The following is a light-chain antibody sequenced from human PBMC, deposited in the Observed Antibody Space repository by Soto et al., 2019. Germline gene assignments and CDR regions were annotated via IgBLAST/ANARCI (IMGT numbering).Light chain of an antibody. CDR1: QNVYINS. J-gene: IGKJ2*01. V-gene: IGKV3-20*01. CDR2: GAS. Sequence: EVVLTQSPGTLSLSPGERATLSCRASQNVYINSLAWYQQRPGQTPRLLIYGASTRAAAIPDRFSGSGSGADFALSIDGLEPEDFAAYYCQLFVNSRYTFGQGTKVDIK. CDR3: QLFVNSRYT.